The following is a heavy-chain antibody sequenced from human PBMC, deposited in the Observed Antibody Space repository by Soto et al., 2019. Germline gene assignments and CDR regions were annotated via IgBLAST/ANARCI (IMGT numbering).Heavy chain of an antibody. Sequence: QVQLVESGGGVFQPGRSLTLSCAASGFSFSTYGMHWIRQAPGKGLEWVAVMWSNGNKNYADSVKGRFTISRDTSQNILFLQMDSLRAEDTAVYYCARDSLGVPTDFDYWGQGTLVTVSS. V-gene: IGHV3-33*01. CDR2: MWSNGNK. CDR1: GFSFSTYG. D-gene: IGHD2-8*01. J-gene: IGHJ4*02. CDR3: ARDSLGVPTDFDY.